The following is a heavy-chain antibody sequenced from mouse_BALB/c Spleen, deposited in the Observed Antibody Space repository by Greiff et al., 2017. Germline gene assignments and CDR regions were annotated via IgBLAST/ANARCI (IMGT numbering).Heavy chain of an antibody. Sequence: QVQLKQSGPGLVQPSQSLSITCTVSGFSLTSYGVHWVRQSPGKGLEWLGVIWSGGSTDYNSALKSRLSISKDNSKSQVFLKMNSLQTDDTARYYCAIYGSKAWFAYWGQGTLVTVSA. D-gene: IGHD1-1*01. CDR2: IWSGGST. CDR1: GFSLTSYG. CDR3: AIYGSKAWFAY. J-gene: IGHJ3*01. V-gene: IGHV2-4-1*01.